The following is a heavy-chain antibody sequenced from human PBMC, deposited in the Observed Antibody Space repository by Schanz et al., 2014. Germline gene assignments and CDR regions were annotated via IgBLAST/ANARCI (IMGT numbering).Heavy chain of an antibody. CDR2: IYTDGST. J-gene: IGHJ6*03. V-gene: IGHV3-66*01. CDR1: GFTVSKNY. CDR3: ARDHQWLARYYMDV. D-gene: IGHD6-19*01. Sequence: EVQLVESGGGLVQPGGSLRLSCAASGFTVSKNYMSWVRQAPGKGLEWVSIIYTDGSTYYADSVRDRFTISRDNSKNSVSLQMDSLRPEDTAVYYCARDHQWLARYYMDVWGKGTTVTVSS.